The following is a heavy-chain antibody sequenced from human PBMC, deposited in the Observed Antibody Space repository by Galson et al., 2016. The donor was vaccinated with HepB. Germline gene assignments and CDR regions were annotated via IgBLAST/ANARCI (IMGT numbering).Heavy chain of an antibody. D-gene: IGHD5-18*01. CDR2: INAGTGNT. Sequence: SVKVSCKAAGYTFSTYSMHWVRQVSGQGLEWMGWINAGTGNTKYSQNFQGRITISNDISASTAYMELSSLKSEDTAVYYCARVGSGGYSYGYGLDYWGQGTLVTVSS. V-gene: IGHV1-3*01. CDR3: ARVGSGGYSYGYGLDY. J-gene: IGHJ4*02. CDR1: GYTFSTYS.